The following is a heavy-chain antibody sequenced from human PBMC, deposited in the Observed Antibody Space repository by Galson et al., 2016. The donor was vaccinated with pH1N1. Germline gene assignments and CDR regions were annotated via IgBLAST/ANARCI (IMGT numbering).Heavy chain of an antibody. D-gene: IGHD4-17*01. CDR1: GHKFTSSW. CDR3: ARQNDYGDYRGDAFDI. CDR2: IYLGGSLI. Sequence: GAEVKKPGESLKISCKGSGHKFTSSWIGWVRQMPGKGLEWMGIIYLGGSLIRYRPSFQGQVTISADKSVNIVYLEWGSLKASDTAMYYCARQNDYGDYRGDAFDIWGQGTMVTVSS. V-gene: IGHV5-51*01. J-gene: IGHJ3*02.